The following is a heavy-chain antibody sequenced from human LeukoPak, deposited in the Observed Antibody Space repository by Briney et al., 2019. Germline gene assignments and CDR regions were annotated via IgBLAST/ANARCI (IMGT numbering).Heavy chain of an antibody. CDR2: IYTSGST. J-gene: IGHJ6*03. CDR3: ARDGSGLYGDYYYYMDV. D-gene: IGHD4-17*01. Sequence: SETLSLTCTVSGYSISSGSYYWSWIRQPAGKGLEWIGRIYTSGSTNYNPSLKSRVTISVDTSKNQFSLKLSSVTAADTAVYYCARDGSGLYGDYYYYMDVWGKGTTVTISS. CDR1: GYSISSGSYY. V-gene: IGHV4-61*02.